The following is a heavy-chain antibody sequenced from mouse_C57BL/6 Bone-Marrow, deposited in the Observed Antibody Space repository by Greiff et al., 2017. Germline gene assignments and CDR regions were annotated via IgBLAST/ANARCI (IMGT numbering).Heavy chain of an antibody. CDR3: ARGYYDYDEYWYFDV. V-gene: IGHV1-50*01. J-gene: IGHJ1*03. Sequence: VQLQQPGAELVKPGASVKLSCKASGYTFTSYWMQWVKQRPGQGLEWIGEIDPSDSYTNYNQKFKGKATLTVDTSSSTAYMQLSGLTSEDSAVYYGARGYYDYDEYWYFDVWGTGTTVTVSS. CDR1: GYTFTSYW. D-gene: IGHD2-4*01. CDR2: IDPSDSYT.